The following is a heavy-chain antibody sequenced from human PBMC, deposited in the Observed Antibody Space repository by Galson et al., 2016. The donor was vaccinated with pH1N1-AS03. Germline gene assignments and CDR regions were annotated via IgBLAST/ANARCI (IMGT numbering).Heavy chain of an antibody. CDR1: GFAFNDYA. D-gene: IGHD5-12*01. Sequence: SLRLSCAASGFAFNDYAMTWVRQPPGKGLEYVSSIASGGAETFSAESVKGRFTMSRDNSKHTVYLQMNSLRAEDTAVYYCARDIGLVALYSWGQGALVTVSS. CDR2: IASGGAET. CDR3: ARDIGLVALYS. V-gene: IGHV3-23*01. J-gene: IGHJ1*01.